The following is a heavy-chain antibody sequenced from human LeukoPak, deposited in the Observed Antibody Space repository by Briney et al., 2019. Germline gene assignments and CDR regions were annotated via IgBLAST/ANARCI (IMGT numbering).Heavy chain of an antibody. Sequence: SETLSLTCTVSGGSMSNYYWSWIRQPPGKGLEWIGEINHSGSTNYNPSLKSRVTISVDTSKNQFSLKLSSVTAADTAVYYCARYSSGWYQESNTYYFDYWGQGTLVTVSS. J-gene: IGHJ4*02. CDR3: ARYSSGWYQESNTYYFDY. V-gene: IGHV4-34*01. D-gene: IGHD6-19*01. CDR1: GGSMSNYY. CDR2: INHSGST.